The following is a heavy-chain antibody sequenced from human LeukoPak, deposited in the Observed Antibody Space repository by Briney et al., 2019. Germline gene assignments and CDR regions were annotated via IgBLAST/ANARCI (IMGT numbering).Heavy chain of an antibody. D-gene: IGHD6-13*01. J-gene: IGHJ4*02. CDR3: ARTGGIAAA. Sequence: KPSETLSLTCAVYGGSFSGYYWSWIRQPPGKGLEWIGEINHSGGTNYNPSLKSRVTISVDTSKNQFSLKLSSVTAADTAVYYCARTGGIAAAWGQGTLVTVSS. V-gene: IGHV4-34*01. CDR1: GGSFSGYY. CDR2: INHSGGT.